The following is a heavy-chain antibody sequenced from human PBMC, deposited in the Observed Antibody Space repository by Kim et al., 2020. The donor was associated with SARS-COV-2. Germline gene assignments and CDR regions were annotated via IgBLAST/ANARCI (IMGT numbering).Heavy chain of an antibody. CDR3: ANSFSGSYFGYDY. Sequence: GGSLRLSCAASGFTFNTNDMRWVRQAPGKGLEWVAVISYDGSNNYYADSVKGRFTISRDNSKTTLYLQMNSLRIDDTAVYYCANSFSGSYFGYDYLGKGALGTVSS. CDR2: ISYDGSNN. V-gene: IGHV3-30*18. D-gene: IGHD1-26*01. J-gene: IGHJ4*02. CDR1: GFTFNTND.